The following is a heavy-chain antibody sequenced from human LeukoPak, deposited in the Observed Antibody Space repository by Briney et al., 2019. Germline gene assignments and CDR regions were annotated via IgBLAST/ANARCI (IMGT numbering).Heavy chain of an antibody. V-gene: IGHV1-18*01. Sequence: ASVTVSCKASGYTFTSYGISWVRQAPGQGLEWMGWISAYNGNTNYAQKLQGRVTMTTDTSTSTAYMELRSLRSDDTAVYYCAREGYSSSWYMGGLDYWGQGTLVTVSS. CDR2: ISAYNGNT. J-gene: IGHJ4*02. CDR1: GYTFTSYG. D-gene: IGHD6-13*01. CDR3: AREGYSSSWYMGGLDY.